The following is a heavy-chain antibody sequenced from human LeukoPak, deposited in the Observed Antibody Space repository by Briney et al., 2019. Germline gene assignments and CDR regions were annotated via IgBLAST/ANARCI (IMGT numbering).Heavy chain of an antibody. Sequence: GGSLRLSCAASGFTFRSYSMNWVRQAPGKGLEWVSSISSSSSYIYCADSVKGRFTISRDNAKNSLYLQMNSLRAEDTAVYYCARDGVLWFGGEGAFDIWGQGTMVTVSS. CDR3: ARDGVLWFGGEGAFDI. CDR2: ISSSSSYI. D-gene: IGHD3-10*01. J-gene: IGHJ3*02. V-gene: IGHV3-21*01. CDR1: GFTFRSYS.